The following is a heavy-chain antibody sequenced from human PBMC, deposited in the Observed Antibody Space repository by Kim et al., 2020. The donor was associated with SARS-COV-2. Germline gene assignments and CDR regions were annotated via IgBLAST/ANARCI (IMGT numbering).Heavy chain of an antibody. CDR3: ARVRQGKSSLSDY. Sequence: GGSLRLSCAASGFSFSAYWMTWFRLAPGKGLEWVANIKHDGGEKYYVDSVKGRFAISRDNANNSLYLQMNSLRADDTAVYYCARVRQGKSSLSDYWGQGSLVTVSS. D-gene: IGHD6-6*01. CDR1: GFSFSAYW. CDR2: IKHDGGEK. V-gene: IGHV3-7*01. J-gene: IGHJ4*02.